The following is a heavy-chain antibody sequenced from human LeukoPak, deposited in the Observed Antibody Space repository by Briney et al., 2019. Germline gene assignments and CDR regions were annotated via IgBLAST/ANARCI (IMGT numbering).Heavy chain of an antibody. V-gene: IGHV4-34*01. CDR3: ARGRTTYDYVWGSYRPPDY. D-gene: IGHD3-16*02. CDR1: GGSFSGYY. Sequence: PSETLSRTCAVYGGSFSGYYWNWIRQPPGKGLEWIGEINHRGSTNYNPSLKSRVTISVDTSKNQFSLKLSSVTAADTAVYYCARGRTTYDYVWGSYRPPDYWGQGTLVTVSS. J-gene: IGHJ4*02. CDR2: INHRGST.